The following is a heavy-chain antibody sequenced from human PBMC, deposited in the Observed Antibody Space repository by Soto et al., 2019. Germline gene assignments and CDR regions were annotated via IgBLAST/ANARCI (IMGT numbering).Heavy chain of an antibody. Sequence: PGGSRRLSWAASGLTFSWHWMTWVRQAPGKGLEWVANIKQDGSEKYYVDSVKGRFTISRDNAKNSVFLQMNSLTVEDTAMYYCASRVPDVAYYGVFDYWGQGTLVTVSS. CDR3: ASRVPDVAYYGVFDY. CDR2: IKQDGSEK. D-gene: IGHD3-3*01. J-gene: IGHJ4*02. V-gene: IGHV3-7*03. CDR1: GLTFSWHW.